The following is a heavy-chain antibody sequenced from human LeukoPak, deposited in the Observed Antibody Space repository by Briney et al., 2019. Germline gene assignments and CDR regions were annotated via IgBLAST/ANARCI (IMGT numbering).Heavy chain of an antibody. Sequence: ASVKVSCKASGYTFTTYGISWVRQAPGQGLEWMGWISAYNGNTNYAQNLQGRVTMTTDTSTSTAYMELKSLRSDDTAVYYCAREQPSYEYAFDIGGQGTMVTVS. CDR1: GYTFTTYG. J-gene: IGHJ3*02. CDR2: ISAYNGNT. CDR3: AREQPSYEYAFDI. D-gene: IGHD5-18*01. V-gene: IGHV1-18*01.